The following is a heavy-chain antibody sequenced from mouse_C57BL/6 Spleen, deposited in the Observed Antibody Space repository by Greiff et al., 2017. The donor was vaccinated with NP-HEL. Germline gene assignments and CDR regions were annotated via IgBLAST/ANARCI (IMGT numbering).Heavy chain of an antibody. Sequence: QVHVKQSGPGLVQPSQSLSITCTVSGFSLTSYGVHWVRQSPGKGLEWLGVIWSGGSTDYNAAFISRLSISKDNSKSQVFFKMNSLQADDTAIYYCARNSHYDYDAFAYWGQGTLVTVSA. J-gene: IGHJ3*01. CDR2: IWSGGST. D-gene: IGHD2-4*01. CDR3: ARNSHYDYDAFAY. V-gene: IGHV2-2*01. CDR1: GFSLTSYG.